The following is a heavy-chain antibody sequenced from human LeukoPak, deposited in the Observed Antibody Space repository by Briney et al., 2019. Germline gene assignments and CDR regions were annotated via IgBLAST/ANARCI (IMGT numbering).Heavy chain of an antibody. CDR2: INPGGGST. CDR3: ARDRLTMIVVVTQGTYYFDY. J-gene: IGHJ4*02. V-gene: IGHV1-46*01. CDR1: GYTFTSYY. Sequence: ASVKVSCKASGYTFTSYYMHWVRQAPGQGLEWMGIINPGGGSTSYAQKFQGRVTMTRDTSTSTVYMELSSLRSEDTAVYYCARDRLTMIVVVTQGTYYFDYWGQGTLVTVSS. D-gene: IGHD3-22*01.